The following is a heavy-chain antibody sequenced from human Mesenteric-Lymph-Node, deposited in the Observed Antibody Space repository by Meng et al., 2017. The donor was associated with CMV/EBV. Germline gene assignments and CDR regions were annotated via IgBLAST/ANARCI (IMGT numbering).Heavy chain of an antibody. V-gene: IGHV4-4*02. CDR2: IYHSGST. Sequence: VGSGGSISSSNWWSWVRQPPGKGLEWIGEIYHSGSTNYNPSLKSRVTISVDKSKNQFSLKLSSVTAADTAVYYCARASSSHGTGVDYWGQGTLVTVSS. D-gene: IGHD6-13*01. CDR1: GGSISSSNW. J-gene: IGHJ4*02. CDR3: ARASSSHGTGVDY.